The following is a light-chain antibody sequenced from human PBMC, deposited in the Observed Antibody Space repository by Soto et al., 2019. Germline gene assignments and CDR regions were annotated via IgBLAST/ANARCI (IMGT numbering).Light chain of an antibody. CDR3: QHLRT. J-gene: IGKJ1*01. CDR2: DAS. V-gene: IGKV1-5*01. Sequence: DIQMTQSPSTLSASVGDRVNITCRASQAIVTWLAWHQQKPGNAPKVVISDASTLESGVPSRFSGSGSGTEFTLXINNLQADDFATYYCQHLRTFGQGTKVDIK. CDR1: QAIVTW.